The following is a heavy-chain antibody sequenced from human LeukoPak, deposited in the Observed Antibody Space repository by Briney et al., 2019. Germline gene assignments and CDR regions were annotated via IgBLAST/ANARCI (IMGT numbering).Heavy chain of an antibody. CDR1: GGTFSSYA. CDR3: AGVDGSSWFDY. D-gene: IGHD6-13*01. J-gene: IGHJ4*02. V-gene: IGHV1-69*04. CDR2: IIPILGIA. Sequence: SVKVSCKASGGTFSSYAISWVRQAPGQGLEWMGRIIPILGIANYAQKFQGRVTITADKSTSTAHMELSSLRSEDTAVYYCAGVDGSSWFDYWGQGTLVTVSS.